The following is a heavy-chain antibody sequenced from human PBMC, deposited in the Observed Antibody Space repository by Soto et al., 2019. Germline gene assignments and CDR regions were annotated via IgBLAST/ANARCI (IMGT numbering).Heavy chain of an antibody. J-gene: IGHJ5*02. CDR1: GGTFSSYA. D-gene: IGHD2-2*01. CDR3: ARDDCSSTSCYQDWFDP. Sequence: SVKVSCKXSGGTFSSYAISWVRQAPGQGLEWTGGIIPIFGTANYAQKFQGRVTITADESTSTAYMELSSLRSEDTAVYYCARDDCSSTSCYQDWFDPWGQGTLVTVS. CDR2: IIPIFGTA. V-gene: IGHV1-69*13.